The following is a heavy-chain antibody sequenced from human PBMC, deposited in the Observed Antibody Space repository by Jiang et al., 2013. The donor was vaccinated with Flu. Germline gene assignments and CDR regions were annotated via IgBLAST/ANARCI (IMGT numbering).Heavy chain of an antibody. Sequence: ANIKQDGSXKYYVDSVKGRFTISRDNAKNSLYLQMNSLRAEDTAVYYCATAPTHDSHWGQGTLVTVSS. J-gene: IGHJ4*02. D-gene: IGHD2-21*02. CDR2: IKQDGSXK. V-gene: IGHV3-7*01. CDR3: ATAPTHDSH.